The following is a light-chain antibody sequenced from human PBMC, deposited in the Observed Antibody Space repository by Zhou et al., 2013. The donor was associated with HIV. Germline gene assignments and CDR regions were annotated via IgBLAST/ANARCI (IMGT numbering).Light chain of an antibody. CDR3: QQYITWPLT. Sequence: EVVMTQSPATLSVSPGGRATLSCRASQSVSSNLAWYQQRPGQAPRLLIFSTSSRATGIPARFTGSGSGTDFTLTISTMQSEDFAVYYCQQYITWPLTFGEGPRWRSN. CDR1: QSVSSN. V-gene: IGKV3-15*01. CDR2: STS. J-gene: IGKJ4*01.